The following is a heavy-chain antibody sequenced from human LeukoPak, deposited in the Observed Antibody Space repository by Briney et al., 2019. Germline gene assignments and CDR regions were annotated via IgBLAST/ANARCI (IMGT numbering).Heavy chain of an antibody. V-gene: IGHV4-34*01. Sequence: SXXLSLTCAVYGGSFSGYYWSWIRQPPGKGLEWIGEINHSGSTNYNPSLKSRITISADTSKNQFSLKLSSVTAADTAVYFCARGRGLSRTPQLVYYFDFWGQGTLVTVSS. D-gene: IGHD6-13*01. CDR3: ARGRGLSRTPQLVYYFDF. CDR2: INHSGST. J-gene: IGHJ4*02. CDR1: GGSFSGYY.